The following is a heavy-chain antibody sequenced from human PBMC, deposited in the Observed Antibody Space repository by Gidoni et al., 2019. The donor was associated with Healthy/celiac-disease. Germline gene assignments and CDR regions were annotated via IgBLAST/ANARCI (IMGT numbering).Heavy chain of an antibody. Sequence: QVQLQESGPGLVKPSQTLSLTCTVSGGSISSGGYYWRWIRQHPGKGLEWIGYIYYSGSTYYNPSLKIRVTISVDPSKNQFSLKLSSVTAADTAVYYCARAPRRLNFDYWGQGTLVTVSS. CDR1: GGSISSGGYY. V-gene: IGHV4-31*03. CDR3: ARAPRRLNFDY. CDR2: IYYSGST. J-gene: IGHJ4*02.